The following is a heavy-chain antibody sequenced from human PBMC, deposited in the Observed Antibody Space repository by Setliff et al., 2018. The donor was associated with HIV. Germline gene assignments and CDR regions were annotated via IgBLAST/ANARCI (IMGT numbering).Heavy chain of an antibody. CDR2: ISYDGNNK. Sequence: GGSLRLSCAASGFSFSNYAMHWVRQAPGKGLEWVAVISYDGNNKYYADSVKGRFTISRDNSKNTLYLQMNSLRAEDTAVYYCHSGYDTEEQSYFDYWGQGTLVTVSS. V-gene: IGHV3-30-3*01. CDR3: HSGYDTEEQSYFDY. J-gene: IGHJ4*02. CDR1: GFSFSNYA. D-gene: IGHD5-12*01.